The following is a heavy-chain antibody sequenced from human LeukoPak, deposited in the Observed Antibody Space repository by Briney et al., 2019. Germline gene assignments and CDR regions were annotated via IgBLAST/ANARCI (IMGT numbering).Heavy chain of an antibody. D-gene: IGHD6-13*01. CDR3: ARDSIAAAGIDY. J-gene: IGHJ4*02. V-gene: IGHV1-2*02. CDR2: INPNSGGT. Sequence: ASVKVSCKASGYTFTGYYMHWLRQAPGQGLEWMGWINPNSGGTNYAQKFQGRVTMTRDTSISTAYMELSRLRSDDTAVYYCARDSIAAAGIDYWGQGTLVTVSS. CDR1: GYTFTGYY.